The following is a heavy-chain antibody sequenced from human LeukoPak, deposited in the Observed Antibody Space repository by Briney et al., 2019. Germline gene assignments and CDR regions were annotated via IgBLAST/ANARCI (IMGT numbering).Heavy chain of an antibody. D-gene: IGHD3-22*01. V-gene: IGHV3-48*02. J-gene: IGHJ1*01. CDR2: ISSSGTTI. CDR3: ARESEYYYYDASGYYPGYFHH. Sequence: ARGSLRLSCAASGFTFSSYGMHWVRQAPGKGLEWVSYISSSGTTIYYADSVKGRFTISRDNAENSLYLQMNSLRDEDTAVYYCARESEYYYYDASGYYPGYFHHWGQGTLVTVSS. CDR1: GFTFSSYG.